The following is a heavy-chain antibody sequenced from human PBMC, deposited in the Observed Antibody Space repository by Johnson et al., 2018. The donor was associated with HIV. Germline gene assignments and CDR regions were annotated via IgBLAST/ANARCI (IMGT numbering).Heavy chain of an antibody. CDR2: ARGSGTSI. V-gene: IGHV3-23*04. CDR1: GFTFRNYA. J-gene: IGHJ3*02. CDR3: ATQFYDDSGIPAAAFHN. D-gene: IGHD3-22*01. Sequence: VQLVESGGGLVQPGGSLRLSCVTSGFTFRNYAMSWVRQAPKKGLAWVSIARGSGTSIDYADSVKGRFIVSRDSSTNTLFLHMNTLRAEDTALYYCATQFYDDSGIPAAAFHNWGQGTMVTVSS.